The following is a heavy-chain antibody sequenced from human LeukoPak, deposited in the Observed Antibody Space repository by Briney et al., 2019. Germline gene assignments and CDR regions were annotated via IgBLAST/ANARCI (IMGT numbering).Heavy chain of an antibody. CDR2: TYYRSKWYN. V-gene: IGHV6-1*01. CDR3: ARDRGSSSHYYYYYMDV. CDR1: GDSVSSNSAA. D-gene: IGHD6-6*01. J-gene: IGHJ6*03. Sequence: HSQTLSLTCAISGDSVSSNSAAWNWIRQSPSRGLEWLGRTYYRSKWYNDYAVSVKSRITINPDTSKNQFSLQLNSVTPEDTAVYYCARDRGSSSHYYYYYMDVWGKGTTVTVSS.